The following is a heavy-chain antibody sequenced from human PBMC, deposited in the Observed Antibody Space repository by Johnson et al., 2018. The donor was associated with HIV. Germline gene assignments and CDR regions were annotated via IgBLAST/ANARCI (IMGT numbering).Heavy chain of an antibody. Sequence: VQLVESGGGVVRPGGSLRLSCAASGFTFDDYGMSWVRQAPGKGLEWVSGINWNGGSTGYADSVKGRFTISRDNAKNSLYLQMNSLRAGDTAVYYCARDNGAVAGPEGAFDIWGQGTMVTVSS. V-gene: IGHV3-20*04. D-gene: IGHD6-19*01. CDR3: ARDNGAVAGPEGAFDI. J-gene: IGHJ3*02. CDR2: INWNGGST. CDR1: GFTFDDYG.